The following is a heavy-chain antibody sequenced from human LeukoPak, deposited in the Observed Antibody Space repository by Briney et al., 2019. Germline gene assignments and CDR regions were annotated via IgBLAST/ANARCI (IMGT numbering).Heavy chain of an antibody. CDR2: ISTYNGNS. D-gene: IGHD1-26*01. CDR1: GYTFSSSG. V-gene: IGHV1-18*01. CDR3: ARDLGFGGIWSYDAYYYYYYMDV. J-gene: IGHJ6*03. Sequence: VASVKVSCKASGYTFSSSGISWVRQAPGQGLEWMGWISTYNGNSNYAQKLQGRVTMTSDTSTSTAYMELRSLRSDDTAVYYCARDLGFGGIWSYDAYYYYYYMDVWGKGTTVTVSS.